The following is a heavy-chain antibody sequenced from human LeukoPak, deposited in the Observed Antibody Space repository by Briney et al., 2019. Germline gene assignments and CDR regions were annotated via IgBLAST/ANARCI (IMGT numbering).Heavy chain of an antibody. V-gene: IGHV3-15*01. D-gene: IGHD3-22*01. CDR2: IKSKTDGGTI. CDR3: TTALWYYYDSSGSSLDY. CDR1: GFTFSNVW. J-gene: IGHJ4*02. Sequence: GGSLRLSCAASGFTFSNVWMSWVRQAPGKGLEWVGRIKSKTDGGTIDYAAPVKGRFTISRDDSKNTLYLQMNSLKTEDTAVYYCTTALWYYYDSSGSSLDYWGQGTLVTVSS.